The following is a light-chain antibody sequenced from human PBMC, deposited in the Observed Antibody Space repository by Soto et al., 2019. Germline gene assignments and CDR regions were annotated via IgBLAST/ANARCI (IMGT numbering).Light chain of an antibody. V-gene: IGKV3-15*01. CDR2: GAS. Sequence: IVMSQSPATVSVSPGEIATLSCMASQSVSSDLAWYHQKPGQAPRLLIYGASTRATGIPARFSGSGSGTEFTLTINSLQSEDFAVYYCQLYNILLRAFGEGGKVDI. CDR1: QSVSSD. J-gene: IGKJ1*01. CDR3: QLYNILLRA.